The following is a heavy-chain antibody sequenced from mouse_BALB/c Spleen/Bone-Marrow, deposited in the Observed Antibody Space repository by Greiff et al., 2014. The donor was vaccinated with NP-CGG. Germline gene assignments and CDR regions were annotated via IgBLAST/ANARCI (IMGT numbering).Heavy chain of an antibody. D-gene: IGHD2-4*01. CDR2: INSDGGST. CDR1: EYEFPSHD. V-gene: IGHV5-2*01. CDR3: ARHRYDYDGAMDY. J-gene: IGHJ4*01. Sequence: DVHLVESGGGLVQPGESLKLSCESDEYEFPSHDMSWVRKTPEKRPELVAAINSDGGSTYYPDTMERRFIISRDNTKKTLYLQMSSLRSEDTALYYCARHRYDYDGAMDYWGQGTSVTVSS.